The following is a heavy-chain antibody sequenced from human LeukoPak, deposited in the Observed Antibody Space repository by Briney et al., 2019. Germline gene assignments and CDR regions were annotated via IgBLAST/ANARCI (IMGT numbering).Heavy chain of an antibody. CDR3: ARLASGYCSGGSCYNVYYYYYYMDV. V-gene: IGHV1-46*01. CDR1: GYTFTSYY. D-gene: IGHD2-15*01. Sequence: ASVKVSCKASGYTFTSYYMHWVRQAPGQGLEWMGIINPSGGSTSYAQKFQGRVTMTRDTSTSTVYMELSSLRSEDTAVYYCARLASGYCSGGSCYNVYYYYYYMDVWGKGTTVTVSS. J-gene: IGHJ6*03. CDR2: INPSGGST.